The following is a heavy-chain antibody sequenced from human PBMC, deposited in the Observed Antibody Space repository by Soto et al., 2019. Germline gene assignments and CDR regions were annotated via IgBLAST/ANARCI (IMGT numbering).Heavy chain of an antibody. Sequence: NPSETLSLTCTVSGGSISSYYWSWIRQPPGKGLEWIGYIYYSGSTNYNPSLKSRVTISVDTSKNQFSLKLSSVTAADTAVYYCARDHEKYDFWSGYRGFDPWGQGTLVTVSS. CDR2: IYYSGST. CDR3: ARDHEKYDFWSGYRGFDP. D-gene: IGHD3-3*01. V-gene: IGHV4-59*01. CDR1: GGSISSYY. J-gene: IGHJ5*02.